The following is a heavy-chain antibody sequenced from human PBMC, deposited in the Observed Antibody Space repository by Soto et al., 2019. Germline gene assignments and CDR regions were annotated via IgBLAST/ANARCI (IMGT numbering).Heavy chain of an antibody. V-gene: IGHV1-2*02. CDR1: GYTFTGYY. CDR2: IYPDSSDT. Sequence: QVRLEQSGAEVKKPGASVTVSCKASGYTFTGYYLHWVRQAPGQGPEWVGKIYPDSSDTDHAQKFQGRVTLTRDTAIDTAYMELTRLTLDDTAIYYCARGPLEWGQGTLVTVSS. J-gene: IGHJ4*02. CDR3: ARGPLE.